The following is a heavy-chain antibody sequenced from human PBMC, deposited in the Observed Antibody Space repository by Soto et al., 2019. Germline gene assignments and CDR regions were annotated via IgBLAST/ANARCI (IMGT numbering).Heavy chain of an antibody. CDR2: ISGSGGST. J-gene: IGHJ4*02. CDR3: AKDRRLLNMLYWDY. D-gene: IGHD2-8*01. CDR1: GFTFSSYA. V-gene: IGHV3-23*01. Sequence: GGSLRLSCAASGFTFSSYAMSWVRQAPGKGLEWVSAISGSGGSTYYADTVKGRFTISRDNSKNTLYLQMNSLRAEDTAVYYCAKDRRLLNMLYWDYWGQGTLVTVSS.